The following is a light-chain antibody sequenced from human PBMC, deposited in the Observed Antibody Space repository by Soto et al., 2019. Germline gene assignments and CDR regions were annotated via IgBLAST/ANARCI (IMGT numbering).Light chain of an antibody. CDR3: SSYTSNSTLYD. V-gene: IGLV2-14*03. CDR2: DVS. J-gene: IGLJ1*01. CDR1: SSDVGGYNY. Sequence: QSVLTQPASVSGSPGQSIAISCTGTSSDVGGYNYVSWYQHHPGKAPKLMIYDVSNRPSGVSNRFSGSKSGNTASLTISGLQAEDEADYYCSSYTSNSTLYDFGTGTKVTVL.